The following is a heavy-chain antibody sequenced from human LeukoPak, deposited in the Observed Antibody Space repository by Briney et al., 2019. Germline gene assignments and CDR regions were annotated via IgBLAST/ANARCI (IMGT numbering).Heavy chain of an antibody. J-gene: IGHJ4*02. CDR2: ISYDGSNK. Sequence: GRSLRLSCAASGFTFSSYGMHWVRQAPGKGLEWVAVISYDGSNKYYADSVKGRFTTSRDNSKNTLYLQMNSLRAEDTAVYYCAKSSSGYLFDYWGQGTLVTVSS. V-gene: IGHV3-30*18. CDR3: AKSSSGYLFDY. CDR1: GFTFSSYG. D-gene: IGHD3-22*01.